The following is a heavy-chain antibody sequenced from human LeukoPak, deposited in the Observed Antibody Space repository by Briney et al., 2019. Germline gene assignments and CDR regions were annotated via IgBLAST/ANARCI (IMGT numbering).Heavy chain of an antibody. CDR3: AKDSAGDYDLNFDY. CDR2: ISGSGGST. Sequence: PGGSLRLSCAASGFTFSSYAMSWARQAPGKGREWVSAISGSGGSTYYADSVKGRFTISRDNSKNTLYLQMNSLRAEDTAVYYCAKDSAGDYDLNFDYWGQGTLVTVSS. CDR1: GFTFSSYA. D-gene: IGHD4-17*01. V-gene: IGHV3-23*01. J-gene: IGHJ4*02.